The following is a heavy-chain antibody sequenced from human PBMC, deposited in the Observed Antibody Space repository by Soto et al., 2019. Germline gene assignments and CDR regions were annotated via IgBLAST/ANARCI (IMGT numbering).Heavy chain of an antibody. CDR3: AHPRGYGVFDAVDI. Sequence: GGSLRLSCAASGFIFSTYAMNWVRQTPGKGLEWVSAISSSGDSTYYAESVRGRFTISRDNSINTLYLQMRSLRPEDTAVYYCAHPRGYGVFDAVDIWGQGTMVTVS. D-gene: IGHD4-17*01. V-gene: IGHV3-23*01. CDR2: ISSSGDST. J-gene: IGHJ3*02. CDR1: GFIFSTYA.